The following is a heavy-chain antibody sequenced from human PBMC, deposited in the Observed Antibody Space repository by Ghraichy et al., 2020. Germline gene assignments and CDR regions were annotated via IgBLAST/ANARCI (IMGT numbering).Heavy chain of an antibody. D-gene: IGHD7-27*01. V-gene: IGHV3-48*02. CDR2: ISSSSSSI. Sequence: GALNISCAASGFTFSSYSMNWVRQAPGKGLEWLSWISSSSSSIDYADSVKGRFTISRDNAKNSLYLEMNSLGDEDTAVYFCARDLNWAFDYWGQGTLVTVSS. CDR1: GFTFSSYS. CDR3: ARDLNWAFDY. J-gene: IGHJ4*02.